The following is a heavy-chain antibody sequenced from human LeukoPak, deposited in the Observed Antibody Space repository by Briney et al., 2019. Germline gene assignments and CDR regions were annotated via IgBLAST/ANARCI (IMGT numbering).Heavy chain of an antibody. J-gene: IGHJ3*02. CDR1: GFTVSSNY. D-gene: IGHD3-22*01. CDR3: ARDGYYYDSSPLI. CDR2: IYSGGST. Sequence: GGSLRLSCAASGFTVSSNYMSWVRQAPGKGLEWVSVIYSGGSTYYADSVKGRFTISRDNSKNTLYLQMNSLRAEDTAVYYCARDGYYYDSSPLIWGQGTMVTVSS. V-gene: IGHV3-66*01.